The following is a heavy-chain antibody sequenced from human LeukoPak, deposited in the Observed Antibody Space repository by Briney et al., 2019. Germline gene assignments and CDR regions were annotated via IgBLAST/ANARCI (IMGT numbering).Heavy chain of an antibody. Sequence: GGSLRLSCAASGFTVSSNYMSWVRQAPGKGLEWVSVIYSGGSTYYADSVKGRFTISRDNSRNTLYLQMNSLRAEDTAVYYCARDGSGSYYNDPYSDYWGQGTLVTVSS. D-gene: IGHD3-10*01. CDR3: ARDGSGSYYNDPYSDY. CDR1: GFTVSSNY. CDR2: IYSGGST. V-gene: IGHV3-66*01. J-gene: IGHJ4*02.